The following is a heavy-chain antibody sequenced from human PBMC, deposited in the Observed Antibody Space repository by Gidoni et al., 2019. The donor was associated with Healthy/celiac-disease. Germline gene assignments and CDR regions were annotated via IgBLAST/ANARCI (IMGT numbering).Heavy chain of an antibody. J-gene: IGHJ6*03. CDR3: ARGPHRSLKRGEKYYGSGTPPNYYYYMDV. CDR2: INHSGST. V-gene: IGHV4-34*01. Sequence: QVQLQQWGAGLLKPSETLSLTCAVYGGSFSGYYWSWIRQPPGKGLEWIGEINHSGSTNYNPSLKSRVTISVDTSKNQFSLKLSSVTAADTAVYYCARGPHRSLKRGEKYYGSGTPPNYYYYMDVWGKGTTVTVSS. D-gene: IGHD3-10*01. CDR1: GGSFSGYY.